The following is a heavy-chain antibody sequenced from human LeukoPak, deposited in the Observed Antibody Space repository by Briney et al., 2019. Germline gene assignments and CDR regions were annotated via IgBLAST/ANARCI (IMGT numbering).Heavy chain of an antibody. D-gene: IGHD3-10*01. V-gene: IGHV4-4*02. CDR2: IYHSGST. J-gene: IGHJ6*03. Sequence: SETLSLTCAVSGGSISSSNWWSWVRQPPGKGLEWIGEIYHSGSTNYNPSLKSRVTISVDTSKNQFSLKLSSVTAADTAVYYCARDVRGVAQGYYYYYYMDVWGKGTTVTISS. CDR3: ARDVRGVAQGYYYYYYMDV. CDR1: GGSISSSNW.